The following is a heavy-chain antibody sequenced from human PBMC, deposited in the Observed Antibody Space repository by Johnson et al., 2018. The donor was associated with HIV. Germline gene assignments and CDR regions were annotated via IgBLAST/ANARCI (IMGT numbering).Heavy chain of an antibody. V-gene: IGHV3-64*01. CDR3: AEYQGLDAFDI. CDR2: ISSNGGST. Sequence: EQLVESGGGLVQPGGSLRLSCAASGFIFSSYAMHWVRQAPGKGLQYVSAISSNGGSTSYANSVKGRFTISRDNSRNTLYLQMGRLRAEDTAVYYCAEYQGLDAFDIWGQGTMVTVSS. J-gene: IGHJ3*02. D-gene: IGHD2-2*01. CDR1: GFIFSSYA.